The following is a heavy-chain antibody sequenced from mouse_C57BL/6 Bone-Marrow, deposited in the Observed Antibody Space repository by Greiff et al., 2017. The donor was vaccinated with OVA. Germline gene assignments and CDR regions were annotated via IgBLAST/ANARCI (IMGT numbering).Heavy chain of an antibody. CDR3: TRYGY. V-gene: IGHV1-15*01. Sequence: LVRPGASVTLSCKASGYTFTDYEMHWVKQTPVHGLEWIGAIDPETGGTAYNQKFKGKAILTADKSSSTAYMELRSLTSEDSAVYYCTRYGYWGQGTTLTVSS. D-gene: IGHD1-1*01. CDR1: GYTFTDYE. CDR2: IDPETGGT. J-gene: IGHJ2*01.